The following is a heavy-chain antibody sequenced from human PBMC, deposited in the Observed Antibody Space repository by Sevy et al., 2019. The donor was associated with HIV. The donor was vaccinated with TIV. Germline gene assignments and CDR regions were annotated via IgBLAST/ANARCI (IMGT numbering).Heavy chain of an antibody. J-gene: IGHJ5*02. Sequence: GGSLRLSCAASGFTFSSYTMHWVRQAPGKGLEWVANIIYDGSMKYYGDSVKGRFTFSRDNSKNTLYLQMNSLSAEDTAVYYCARDQHDYAGNVRTGWFDPWGQGILVTVSS. V-gene: IGHV3-30-3*01. D-gene: IGHD4-17*01. CDR2: IIYDGSMK. CDR3: ARDQHDYAGNVRTGWFDP. CDR1: GFTFSSYT.